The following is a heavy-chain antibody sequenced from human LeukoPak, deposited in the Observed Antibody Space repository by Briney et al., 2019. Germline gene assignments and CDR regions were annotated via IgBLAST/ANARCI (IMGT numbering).Heavy chain of an antibody. CDR2: INTNTGNP. D-gene: IGHD6-19*01. Sequence: ASVKVSCKASGYTFTSYAMNWVRQAPGQGLEWMGWINTNTGNPTYAQGFTGRFVFSLDTSVSTAYLQISSLKAEDTAVYYCAIAPIAVAGYYYYGMDVWSQGTTVTVSS. CDR3: AIAPIAVAGYYYYGMDV. J-gene: IGHJ6*02. CDR1: GYTFTSYA. V-gene: IGHV7-4-1*02.